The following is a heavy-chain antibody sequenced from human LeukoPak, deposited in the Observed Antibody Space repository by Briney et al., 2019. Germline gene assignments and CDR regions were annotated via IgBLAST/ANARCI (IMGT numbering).Heavy chain of an antibody. J-gene: IGHJ4*02. CDR1: GASISEYY. V-gene: IGHV4-4*07. D-gene: IGHD3-16*01. Sequence: SETLSLTCTVSGASISEYYWNWIRQPAGKGLEWIGRISISGTTNYNPSLNSRVTMSLDTSKNRFSLKLSSVTAADTAVYYCARERRDGSYGFDYWGQGTLLTVSS. CDR2: ISISGTT. CDR3: ARERRDGSYGFDY.